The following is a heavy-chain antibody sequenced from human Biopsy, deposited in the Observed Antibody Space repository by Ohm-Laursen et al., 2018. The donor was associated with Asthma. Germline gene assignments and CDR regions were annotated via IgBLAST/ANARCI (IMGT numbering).Heavy chain of an antibody. Sequence: SLRLSCAASGFTFRSYAMHWVRQAPGKGLEWVAVGGGYYDGGLKYYGDSVKGRFTISRDNSKNTLYLQMDSLRAEDTAVYYCASYEVVTAILPMDVWGQGTTVTVSS. CDR3: ASYEVVTAILPMDV. D-gene: IGHD2-21*02. CDR2: GGGYYDGGLK. J-gene: IGHJ6*02. CDR1: GFTFRSYA. V-gene: IGHV3-30-3*01.